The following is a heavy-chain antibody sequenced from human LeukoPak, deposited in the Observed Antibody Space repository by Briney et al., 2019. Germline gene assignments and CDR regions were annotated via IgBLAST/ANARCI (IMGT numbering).Heavy chain of an antibody. Sequence: GGSLRLSCAASGFTFSSYAMSWVRQAPGKGLEWVSGISGSGGNTYYANSVKGRFTISRDNSKSTLYLQMNNLGAEDTALYYCAKCMAEPGTCYFDNWGRGTLVTVSS. CDR3: AKCMAEPGTCYFDN. V-gene: IGHV3-23*01. CDR1: GFTFSSYA. J-gene: IGHJ4*03. CDR2: ISGSGGNT. D-gene: IGHD6-13*01.